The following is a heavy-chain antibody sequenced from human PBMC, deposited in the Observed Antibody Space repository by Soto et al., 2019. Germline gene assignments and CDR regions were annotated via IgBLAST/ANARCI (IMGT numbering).Heavy chain of an antibody. D-gene: IGHD3-3*01. J-gene: IGHJ4*02. CDR3: ARYAGAYYDFWSGYSNYFDY. CDR2: INPSGGST. Sequence: ASVKVSCKASGYTFTSYYMHWVRQAPGQGLEWMGIINPSGGSTSYAQKFQGRVTMTRDTSTSTVYVELSSLRSEDTAVYYCARYAGAYYDFWSGYSNYFDYWGQGTLVTVSS. CDR1: GYTFTSYY. V-gene: IGHV1-46*01.